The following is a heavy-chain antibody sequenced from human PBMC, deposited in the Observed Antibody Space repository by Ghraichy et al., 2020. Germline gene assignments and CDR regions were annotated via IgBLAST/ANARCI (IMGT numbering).Heavy chain of an antibody. J-gene: IGHJ3*02. CDR2: IYYSGST. CDR3: SRHGASSDWYPELDDAFDI. CDR1: GGSMSSYY. V-gene: IGHV4-59*08. D-gene: IGHD6-19*01. Sequence: SETLSLTCTVSGGSMSSYYWSWIRQPPGKGLQWIGYIYYSGSTDYNPSLKSRVTISVDTSKNQFSLTLSSVTAADTAVYYFSRHGASSDWYPELDDAFDIWGQGTMVTVSS.